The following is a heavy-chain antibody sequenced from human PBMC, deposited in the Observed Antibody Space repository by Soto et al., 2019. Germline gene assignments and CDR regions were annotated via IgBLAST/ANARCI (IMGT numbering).Heavy chain of an antibody. D-gene: IGHD1-20*01. J-gene: IGHJ5*02. CDR1: SGSISSTGYY. Sequence: SEPMSLTWTVSSGSISSTGYYWIWIRQHPGQGLEWIGHIFYTGDTNYNSSLKSRVTISRDTSKNQFSLKVTSVSAADTAVYYCARGHTGLTAITRLWFDPWGHGTLVTVS. CDR2: IFYTGDT. CDR3: ARGHTGLTAITRLWFDP. V-gene: IGHV4-31*02.